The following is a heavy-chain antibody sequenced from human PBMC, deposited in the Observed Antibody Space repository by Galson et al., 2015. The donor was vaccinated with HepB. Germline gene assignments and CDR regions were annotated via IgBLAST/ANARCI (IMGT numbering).Heavy chain of an antibody. CDR3: ARRISLVRGIITKPDYYYGMDV. J-gene: IGHJ6*02. Sequence: SLRLSCAASGFTFSNYGIHWVRQAPGKGLEWVALICYDGINKYYADSVKGRFTISRDNSKNTLYLQVNSLRAEDTAVYYCARRISLVRGIITKPDYYYGMDVWGQGTTVTVAS. D-gene: IGHD3-10*01. CDR1: GFTFSNYG. V-gene: IGHV3-33*01. CDR2: ICYDGINK.